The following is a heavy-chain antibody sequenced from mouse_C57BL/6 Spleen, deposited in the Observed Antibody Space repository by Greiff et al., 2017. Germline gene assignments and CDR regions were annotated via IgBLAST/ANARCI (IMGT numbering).Heavy chain of an antibody. CDR3: AITTVVVRYFDY. V-gene: IGHV1-82*01. D-gene: IGHD1-1*01. CDR1: GYAFSSSW. J-gene: IGHJ2*01. Sequence: QVQLKESGPELVKPGASVKISCKASGYAFSSSWMNWVKQRPGKGLEWIGRIYPGDGDTNYNGKFKGKATLTADKSSSTAYMQLSSLTSEDSAVYFCAITTVVVRYFDYWGQGTTLTVSS. CDR2: IYPGDGDT.